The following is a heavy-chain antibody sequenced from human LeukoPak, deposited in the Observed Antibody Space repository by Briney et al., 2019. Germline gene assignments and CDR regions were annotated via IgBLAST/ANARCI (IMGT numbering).Heavy chain of an antibody. CDR3: ANPPVGATKYFDY. CDR2: IIPIFGTS. CDR1: GGTFSIYA. J-gene: IGHJ4*02. Sequence: GASVKVSCKASGGTFSIYAISWVRQAPGQGLEWMGGIIPIFGTSNYAQRFQGRVTITTDESTSTAYMELSSLRSEDTAVYYCANPPVGATKYFDYWGQGTLVTVSS. V-gene: IGHV1-69*05. D-gene: IGHD1-26*01.